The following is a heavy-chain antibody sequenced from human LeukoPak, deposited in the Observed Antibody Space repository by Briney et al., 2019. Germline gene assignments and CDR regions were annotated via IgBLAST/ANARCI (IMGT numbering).Heavy chain of an antibody. CDR3: AREVMNYYDSSGYRSFDY. CDR2: ISSSSSYI. J-gene: IGHJ4*02. D-gene: IGHD3-22*01. CDR1: GFTFSSYS. Sequence: PGGSLRLSCAASGFTFSSYSMSWVRQAPGKGLEWVSSISSSSSYIYYADSVKGRFTISRDNAKNSLYLQMNSLRAEDTAVYYCAREVMNYYDSSGYRSFDYWGQGTLVTVSS. V-gene: IGHV3-21*01.